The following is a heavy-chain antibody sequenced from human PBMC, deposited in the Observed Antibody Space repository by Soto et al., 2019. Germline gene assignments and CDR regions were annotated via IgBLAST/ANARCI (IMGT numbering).Heavy chain of an antibody. Sequence: GGSLRLSCAASGFTFSSYGMHWVRQAPGKGLEWVAVISYDGSNKYYADSVKGRFTISRDNSKNTLYLQMNSLRAEDTGVYYCAKELHTRRYYYDSSGPYLGYYYYGMDVWGQGTTVTVSS. CDR2: ISYDGSNK. J-gene: IGHJ6*02. CDR3: AKELHTRRYYYDSSGPYLGYYYYGMDV. CDR1: GFTFSSYG. V-gene: IGHV3-30*18. D-gene: IGHD3-22*01.